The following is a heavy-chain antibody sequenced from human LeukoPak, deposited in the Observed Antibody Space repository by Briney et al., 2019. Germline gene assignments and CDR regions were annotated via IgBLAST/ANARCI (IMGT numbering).Heavy chain of an antibody. V-gene: IGHV3-74*01. D-gene: IGHD3-9*01. CDR2: INSDGSSI. Sequence: GGSLRLSCAASGFTFSSHWMHWVRQAPGKGLVWVSRINSDGSSISYADSVKGRFTISRDNAKNTLYLQMNSLRAEDTAVYYCARGYFDWYNWFDPWGQGTLVTVSS. CDR3: ARGYFDWYNWFDP. J-gene: IGHJ5*02. CDR1: GFTFSSHW.